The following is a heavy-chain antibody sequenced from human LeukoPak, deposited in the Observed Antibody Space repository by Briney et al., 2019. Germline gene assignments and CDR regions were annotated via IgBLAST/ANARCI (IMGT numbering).Heavy chain of an antibody. J-gene: IGHJ4*02. CDR3: ARVRGYDFWSGYSSGFDY. D-gene: IGHD3-3*01. V-gene: IGHV4-4*07. CDR2: IYTSGST. CDR1: GGSISSYY. Sequence: PSETLSLTCTVSGGSISSYYWSWIRQPAGKGLEWIGRIYTSGSTNYNPSLKSRVTISVDTSKNQFSLKLSSVTAADTAVYYCARVRGYDFWSGYSSGFDYWGQGTLVTVSS.